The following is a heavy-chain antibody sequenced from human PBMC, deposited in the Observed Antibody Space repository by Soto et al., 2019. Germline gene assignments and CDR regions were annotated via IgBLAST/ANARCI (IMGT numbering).Heavy chain of an antibody. V-gene: IGHV3-11*06. CDR3: ARAGYYYDSSGYYRFDY. D-gene: IGHD3-22*01. CDR2: ISSSSSYT. Sequence: PGGSLRLSCAASGFTFSDYYMSWIRQAPGQGLEWVSYISSSSSYTNYADSVKGRFTLSRDNAKNSLYLQMNSLRAEDTAVYYCARAGYYYDSSGYYRFDYWGQGTLVTVSS. CDR1: GFTFSDYY. J-gene: IGHJ4*02.